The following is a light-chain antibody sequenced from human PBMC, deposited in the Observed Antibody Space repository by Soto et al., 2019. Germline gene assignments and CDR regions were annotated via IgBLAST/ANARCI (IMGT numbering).Light chain of an antibody. Sequence: QLVLTQSPSASASLGASVKLTCTLSSGHSNYAIAWHQQQSEKGPRYLMKLNSDGSHSKGDGISDRFSGSSSGAERYLTISSLQYEDEADYYCQTWGSGIVVFGGGTKLTVL. V-gene: IGLV4-69*01. CDR3: QTWGSGIVV. CDR2: LNSDGSH. CDR1: SGHSNYA. J-gene: IGLJ2*01.